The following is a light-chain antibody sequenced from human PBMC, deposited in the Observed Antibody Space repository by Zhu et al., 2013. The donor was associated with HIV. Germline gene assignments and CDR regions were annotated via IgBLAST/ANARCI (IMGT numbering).Light chain of an antibody. V-gene: IGKV1-8*01. CDR2: GAS. Sequence: AIRMTQSPSSFSASTGDRVTITCRASQGISSSLAWYQQKPGKAPKLLIYGASTLQSGVPSRFSGSGSGTDFTLTISSLQSEDFAVYYCQQYKSWLTFGGGTKVEIK. CDR3: QQYKSWLT. CDR1: QGISSS. J-gene: IGKJ4*01.